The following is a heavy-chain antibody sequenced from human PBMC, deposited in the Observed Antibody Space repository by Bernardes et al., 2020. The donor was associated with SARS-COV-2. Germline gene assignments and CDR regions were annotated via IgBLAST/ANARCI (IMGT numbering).Heavy chain of an antibody. J-gene: IGHJ6*02. Sequence: GGSLRLSCAASGFSFSSYWMNWVRQAPGKGLECVANIKEDGSEKYYVDSVKGRFTISRDNVKNSLYLQMNSLRAEDTAVYYCARGQFVSGWDVPYYYYFGMDVWGQGTTLTVSS. CDR3: ARGQFVSGWDVPYYYYFGMDV. D-gene: IGHD6-19*01. V-gene: IGHV3-7*01. CDR1: GFSFSSYW. CDR2: IKEDGSEK.